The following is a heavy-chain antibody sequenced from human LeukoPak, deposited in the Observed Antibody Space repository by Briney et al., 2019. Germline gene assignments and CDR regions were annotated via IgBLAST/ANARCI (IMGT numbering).Heavy chain of an antibody. CDR2: VSSNGGTT. D-gene: IGHD2-2*01. CDR1: GFTFSSSA. V-gene: IGHV3-64D*06. Sequence: GGSLSFSCAASGFTFSSSAMHWVRQAPGKGLECVSAVSSNGGTTYYADSVKGRFTISRDNSKNTLYLQMSSLRVEDTSIYYCAKGQLHQLFSNFNCWARGTLVTVSS. CDR3: AKGQLHQLFSNFNC. J-gene: IGHJ4*02.